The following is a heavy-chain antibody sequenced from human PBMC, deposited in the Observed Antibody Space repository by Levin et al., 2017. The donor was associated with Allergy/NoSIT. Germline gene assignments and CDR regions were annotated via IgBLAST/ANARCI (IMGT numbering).Heavy chain of an antibody. CDR2: MYSGGST. CDR1: GFIVSSSY. D-gene: IGHD1-26*01. V-gene: IGHV3-53*01. J-gene: IGHJ4*02. Sequence: SCVASGFIVSSSYMTWVRQAPGKGLEWVSVMYSGGSTYYADSVRGRFTISRDKSKNTLYLQMDSLRGDDTAVYYCARGRVGATTAFDYWGQGTLVTVSS. CDR3: ARGRVGATTAFDY.